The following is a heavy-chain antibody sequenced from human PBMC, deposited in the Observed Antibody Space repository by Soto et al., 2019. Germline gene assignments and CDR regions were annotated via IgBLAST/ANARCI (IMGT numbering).Heavy chain of an antibody. Sequence: ASVKVSCKASGDTDTNYVISWVRQAPGQGLEWMGGIFPKFGTTYSAQKLQDRLTITADESTSTVYMQLSSLRLDDTAVYYCEAEMTFGKLSVVWGQGTTVTVS. CDR1: GDTDTNYV. D-gene: IGHD3-16*02. J-gene: IGHJ6*02. CDR3: EAEMTFGKLSVV. CDR2: IFPKFGTT. V-gene: IGHV1-69*13.